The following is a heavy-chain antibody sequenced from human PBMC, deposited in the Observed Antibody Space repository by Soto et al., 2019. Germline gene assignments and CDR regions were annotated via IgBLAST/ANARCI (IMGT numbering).Heavy chain of an antibody. CDR2: IYPADSDT. J-gene: IGHJ6*02. V-gene: IGHV5-51*01. CDR3: ARLTGDYGMDV. CDR1: GYRFTSHW. D-gene: IGHD3-10*01. Sequence: GPAQPISCEGSGYRFTSHWIGWVRQMPGKGLEWMGIIYPADSDTRYSPSFQGQVTISADKSISTAYLQWSSLKASDTAMYYCARLTGDYGMDVWGQGTTVTVSS.